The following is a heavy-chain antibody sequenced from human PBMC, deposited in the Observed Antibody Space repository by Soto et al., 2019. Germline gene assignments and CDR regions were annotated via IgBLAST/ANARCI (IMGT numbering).Heavy chain of an antibody. CDR3: TRPSGDYETGS. CDR1: GFTFSSYW. Sequence: GGSLRLSCAASGFTFSSYWMHWVRQAPGKGLVWVSRINSDGRSTSYADSVKGRFTISRDDSKNTAYLQMNSLKTEDTAVYYCTRPSGDYETGSWGQGTMVTVSS. V-gene: IGHV3-74*01. CDR2: INSDGRST. J-gene: IGHJ3*01. D-gene: IGHD4-17*01.